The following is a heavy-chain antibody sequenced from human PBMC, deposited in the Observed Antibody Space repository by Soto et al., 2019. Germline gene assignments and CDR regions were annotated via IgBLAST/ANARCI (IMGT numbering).Heavy chain of an antibody. V-gene: IGHV4-31*03. CDR2: IYYSGST. D-gene: IGHD5-18*01. CDR3: ARDPSGYSYGYGYYYYGMDV. J-gene: IGHJ6*02. Sequence: SETLSLTCTVSGGSISSGGYYWSWVRQHPGKCLEWIGYIYYSGSTYYNPSLESRVTISVDTPKNQFYRKLSAVTAAETAVYDCARDPSGYSYGYGYYYYGMDVWGQGTTVTVSS. CDR1: GGSISSGGYY.